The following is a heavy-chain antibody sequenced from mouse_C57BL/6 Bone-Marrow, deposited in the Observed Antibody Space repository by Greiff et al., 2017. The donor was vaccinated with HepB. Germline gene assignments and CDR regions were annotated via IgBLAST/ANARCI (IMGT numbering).Heavy chain of an antibody. CDR1: GFTFSSYA. D-gene: IGHD1-1*01. CDR2: ISDGGSYT. CDR3: ARYYYGSRGDYFDY. Sequence: GQLVESGGGLVKPGGSLKLSCAASGFTFSSYAMSWVRQTPEKRLEWVATISDGGSYTYYPDNVKGRFTISRDNAKNNLYLQMSHLKSEDTAMYYCARYYYGSRGDYFDYWGQGTTLTVSS. J-gene: IGHJ2*01. V-gene: IGHV5-4*01.